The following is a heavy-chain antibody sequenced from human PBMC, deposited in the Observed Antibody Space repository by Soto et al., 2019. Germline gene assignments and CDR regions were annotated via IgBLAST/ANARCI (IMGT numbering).Heavy chain of an antibody. CDR2: INPSGGST. CDR3: ARVLNQKYYDFWSGYYTGSAPGYYYGMDV. J-gene: IGHJ6*02. CDR1: GYTFTSDY. V-gene: IGHV1-46*01. Sequence: ASVKVSCKASGYTFTSDYMHWVRQAPGQGLEWMGIINPSGGSTSYAQKFQGRVTMTRDTSTSTVYMELSSLRSEDTAVYYCARVLNQKYYDFWSGYYTGSAPGYYYGMDVWGQGTTVIVSS. D-gene: IGHD3-3*01.